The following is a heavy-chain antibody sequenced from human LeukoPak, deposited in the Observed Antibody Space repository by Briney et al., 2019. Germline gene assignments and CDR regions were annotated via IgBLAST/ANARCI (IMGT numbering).Heavy chain of an antibody. V-gene: IGHV1-18*01. Sequence: ASVKVACKTSGYTFTHYGITWVRQAPGQGLELMGHISAYSGNTKYVQKFQDRVSMTIDTYTSTAYMELMSLTSDDTAVYYCARRFLSGYLYYFDSWGQGTLVSVSS. CDR3: ARRFLSGYLYYFDS. CDR1: GYTFTHYG. D-gene: IGHD5-12*01. CDR2: ISAYSGNT. J-gene: IGHJ4*02.